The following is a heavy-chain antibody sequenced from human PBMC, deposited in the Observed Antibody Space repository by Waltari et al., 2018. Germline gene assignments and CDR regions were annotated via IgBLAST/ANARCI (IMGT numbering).Heavy chain of an antibody. V-gene: IGHV3-23*04. CDR3: AKDRSDDIWGSFFDY. CDR1: GFTFSTYA. CDR2: ISGGGGTT. J-gene: IGHJ4*02. D-gene: IGHD3-16*01. Sequence: EVHLVESGGGLVQPGGSLRLSCAASGFTFSTYAMSWVRQTPGKGLEWVSGISGGGGTTYYADSGKGRFTISRDNSKNTVYMQMNSLRAEDTAVYYCAKDRSDDIWGSFFDYWGQGTLVTVSS.